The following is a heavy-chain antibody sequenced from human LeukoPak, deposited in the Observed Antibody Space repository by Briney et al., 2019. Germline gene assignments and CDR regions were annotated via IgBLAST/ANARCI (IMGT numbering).Heavy chain of an antibody. J-gene: IGHJ5*02. CDR3: ARGPEFVPAYKYWFDP. D-gene: IGHD2-2*01. V-gene: IGHV4-59*01. CDR1: GGSISSYY. CDR2: IYYSGST. Sequence: SETLSLTCTVSGGSISSYYWSWIRQPPGKGLEWIGYIYYSGSTNYNPSLKSRVTISVDTSKNQFSLKLSSVTAADTAVYYCARGPEFVPAYKYWFDPWGQGTLVTVSS.